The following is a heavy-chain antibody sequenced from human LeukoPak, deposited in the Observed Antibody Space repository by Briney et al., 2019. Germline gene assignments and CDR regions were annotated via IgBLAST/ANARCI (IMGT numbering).Heavy chain of an antibody. CDR1: GFTFDDYA. V-gene: IGHV3-9*03. CDR3: AKMGGGNSEAFDI. D-gene: IGHD4-23*01. Sequence: GRSLRLSCAASGFTFDDYAMHWVRQAPGKGLEWVSGISWNSGSIGYADSVKGRFTISRDNAKNSLYPQMNSLRAEDMALYYCAKMGGGNSEAFDIWGQGTMVTVSS. CDR2: ISWNSGSI. J-gene: IGHJ3*02.